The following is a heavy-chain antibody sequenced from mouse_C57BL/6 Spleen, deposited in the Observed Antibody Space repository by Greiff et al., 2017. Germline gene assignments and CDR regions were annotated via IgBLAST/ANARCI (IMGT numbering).Heavy chain of an antibody. D-gene: IGHD2-10*01. CDR2: ISYDGSN. V-gene: IGHV3-6*01. CDR1: GYSITSGYY. CDR3: AASYSYYFDY. J-gene: IGHJ2*01. Sequence: EVQLQESGPGLVKPSQSLSLTCSVTGYSITSGYYWNWIRQFPGNKLEWMGYISYDGSNNYNPSLKNRISNTRDTSKNQFFLKLNSVTTEDTATYYCAASYSYYFDYWGQGTTLTVSS.